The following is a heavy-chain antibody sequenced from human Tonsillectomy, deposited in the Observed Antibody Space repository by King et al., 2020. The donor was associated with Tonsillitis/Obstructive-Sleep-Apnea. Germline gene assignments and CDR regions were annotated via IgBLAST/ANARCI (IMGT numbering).Heavy chain of an antibody. Sequence: VQLVESGGGLVQPGGSLRLSCAASGFTLSSYSMNWFRQAPGKVLEWLAYIISSSSTIFYAYSVKGRLTISRDNAKNSLYLQMNSLRDEDTAVYYCARGGGQRVDYWGQGTLVTVSS. J-gene: IGHJ4*02. CDR1: GFTLSSYS. D-gene: IGHD3-10*01. V-gene: IGHV3-48*02. CDR2: IISSSSTI. CDR3: ARGGGQRVDY.